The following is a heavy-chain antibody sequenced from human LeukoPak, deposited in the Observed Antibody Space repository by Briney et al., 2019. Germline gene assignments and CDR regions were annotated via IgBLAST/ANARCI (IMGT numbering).Heavy chain of an antibody. CDR2: INPNSGGT. Sequence: ASVKVSCKASGYTFTGYYMHWVRQAPGQGLEWMGCINPNSGGTNYAQKFQGRVTMTRDTSISTAYMELSRLRSDDTAVYYCARGSFPYYYDRSISVDYWGQGTLVTVSS. V-gene: IGHV1-2*02. CDR1: GYTFTGYY. J-gene: IGHJ4*02. CDR3: ARGSFPYYYDRSISVDY. D-gene: IGHD3-22*01.